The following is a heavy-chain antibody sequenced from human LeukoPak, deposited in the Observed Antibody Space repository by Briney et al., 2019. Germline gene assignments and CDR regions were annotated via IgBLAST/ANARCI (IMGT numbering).Heavy chain of an antibody. D-gene: IGHD6-19*01. CDR3: ASYPRYSSSPPFDY. CDR1: GYTFTGYY. Sequence: GASAKVSCKASGYTFTGYYMHWGRQAPGQGLEWMGWINPNTGGTNYAQKFQGRVTMTRDTTISTAYMELSRLTSDDTAVYFCASYPRYSSSPPFDYWGQGTLVTVSS. J-gene: IGHJ4*02. V-gene: IGHV1-2*02. CDR2: INPNTGGT.